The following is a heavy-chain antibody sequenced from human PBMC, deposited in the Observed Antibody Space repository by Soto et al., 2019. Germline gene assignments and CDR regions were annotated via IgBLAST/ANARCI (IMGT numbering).Heavy chain of an antibody. CDR2: INPSGGST. Sequence: QVQLVQSGAEVKKPGASVKVSCKASGYTFTSYYMHWVRQAPGQGLEWMGIINPSGGSTSYAQKCQGRVTMTRDTSTSIACMELRSLRCEGTAVHYGASATSWGMDVWGQGTTVTVS. D-gene: IGHD1-26*01. CDR3: ASATSWGMDV. CDR1: GYTFTSYY. J-gene: IGHJ6*01. V-gene: IGHV1-46*01.